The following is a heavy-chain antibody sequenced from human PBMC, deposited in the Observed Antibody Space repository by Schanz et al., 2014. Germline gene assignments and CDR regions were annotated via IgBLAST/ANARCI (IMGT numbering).Heavy chain of an antibody. CDR3: ARANYRRKINFDY. CDR1: GGSFSGYY. J-gene: IGHJ4*02. V-gene: IGHV4-34*01. CDR2: INHGGST. D-gene: IGHD3-10*01. Sequence: QVQLQQWGAGLLKPSETLSLTCAVYGGSFSGYYWSWIRQPPGKGLEWIAEINHGGSTNYNPSLKSRVTISVDTSKNRFSLKLRSVTAADTAVYYCARANYRRKINFDYWGRGTLVTVSS.